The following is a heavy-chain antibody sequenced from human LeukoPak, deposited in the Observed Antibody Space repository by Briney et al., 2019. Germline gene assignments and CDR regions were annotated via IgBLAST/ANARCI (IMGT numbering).Heavy chain of an antibody. CDR1: EFTFSNYW. J-gene: IGHJ4*02. CDR3: ATYRQVLLPFES. V-gene: IGHV3-7*03. Sequence: GGSLRLSCTASEFTFSNYWMSWVRQAPGKGLEWVANIKQDGSEKYYVDSVRGRFTISRDNSKSTLFLQMNSLRAEDTAIYYCATYRQVLLPFESWGQGTLVTVSS. D-gene: IGHD5-18*01. CDR2: IKQDGSEK.